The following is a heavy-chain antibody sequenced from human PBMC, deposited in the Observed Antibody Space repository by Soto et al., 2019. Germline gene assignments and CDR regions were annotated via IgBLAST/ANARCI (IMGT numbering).Heavy chain of an antibody. V-gene: IGHV3-21*01. D-gene: IGHD2-21*02. CDR1: GFTFSSYS. Sequence: EVQLVESGGGLVKPGGPLRLSWAASGFTFSSYSMNWVRQAPGKGLEWVSSIISSSSYIYYADSVKGRFTISRDNAKNSLYLQMNSLRAEDTAVYYCARGRGGDLQTNWFGPWGQGTLVTVSS. CDR2: IISSSSYI. CDR3: ARGRGGDLQTNWFGP. J-gene: IGHJ5*02.